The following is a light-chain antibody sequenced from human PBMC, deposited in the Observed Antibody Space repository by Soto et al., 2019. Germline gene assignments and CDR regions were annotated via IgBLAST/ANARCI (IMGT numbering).Light chain of an antibody. V-gene: IGKV3-11*01. CDR2: DAS. J-gene: IGKJ4*01. Sequence: EIVLTQSPATLSLSPGERATLSCRASQSVTRYLAWYQQKPGQAPRLLIYDASNRATGIPARFRGSGSGTDFTLTISSLEPEDFAVYSCQQRSSWPPLTFGGGTKVEIK. CDR1: QSVTRY. CDR3: QQRSSWPPLT.